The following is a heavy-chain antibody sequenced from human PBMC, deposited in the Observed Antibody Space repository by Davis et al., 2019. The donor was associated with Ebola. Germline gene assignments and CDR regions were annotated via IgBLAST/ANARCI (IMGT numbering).Heavy chain of an antibody. V-gene: IGHV1-8*01. J-gene: IGHJ4*02. CDR3: ARGYSPKCRGGDYVNDF. CDR2: VNPYSGHT. Sequence: AASVKVSCKASGYIFSNYDINWVRQASGQGLEWMGWVNPYSGHTGYVEKFKGRVTMTGDPSISTAYMELSSLTIDDTAVYYCARGYSPKCRGGDYVNDFWGQGTLVTVST. CDR1: GYIFSNYD. D-gene: IGHD2-21*02.